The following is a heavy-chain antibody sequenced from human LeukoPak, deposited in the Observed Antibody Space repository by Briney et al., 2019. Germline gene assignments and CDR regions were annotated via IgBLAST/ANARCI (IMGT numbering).Heavy chain of an antibody. Sequence: GGSLRLSCIGSGYIFSDHWIHWVRQAPGKGLVWVSRIDGGGRNTNYADSVKGRFTVSRDNAKNTVYLQMNSLSAEDTAVYYCIRDFRIADFWGQGTLVTVSS. CDR2: IDGGGRNT. V-gene: IGHV3-74*01. D-gene: IGHD1-14*01. CDR1: GYIFSDHW. J-gene: IGHJ4*02. CDR3: IRDFRIADF.